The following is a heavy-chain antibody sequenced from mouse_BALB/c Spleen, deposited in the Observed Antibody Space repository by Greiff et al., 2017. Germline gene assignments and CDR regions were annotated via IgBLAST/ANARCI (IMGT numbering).Heavy chain of an antibody. CDR2: INPSSGYT. V-gene: IGHV1-4*02. CDR1: GYTFTSYT. J-gene: IGHJ2*01. CDR3: ARDGDYDDDDYFDY. D-gene: IGHD2-4*01. Sequence: VQLQQSAAELARPGASVKMSCKASGYTFTSYTMHWVKQRPGQGLEWIGYINPSSGYTEYNQKFKDKTTLTADKSSSTAYMQLSSLTSEDSAVYYCARDGDYDDDDYFDYWGQGTTLTVSS.